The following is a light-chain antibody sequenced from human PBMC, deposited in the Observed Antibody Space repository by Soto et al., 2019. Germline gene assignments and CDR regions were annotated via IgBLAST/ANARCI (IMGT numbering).Light chain of an antibody. CDR1: SSNIGAGYD. CDR2: GNS. Sequence: QSVLTQPPSVSGAPGQRVTISFTGSSSNIGAGYDVHWYQQLPGTAPKLLIYGNSNRPSGVPDRFSGSKSGTSASLAITGLQAEDEADYYCQSYDSSLSGWVFGGGTKVNVL. V-gene: IGLV1-40*01. J-gene: IGLJ3*02. CDR3: QSYDSSLSGWV.